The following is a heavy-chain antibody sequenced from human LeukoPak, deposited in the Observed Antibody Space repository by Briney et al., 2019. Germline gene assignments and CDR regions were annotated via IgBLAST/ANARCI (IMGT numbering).Heavy chain of an antibody. CDR3: ARGYYDILTGYHYYFDY. CDR1: GGSISSYY. V-gene: IGHV4-4*07. Sequence: SETLSLTCTVSGGSISSYYWSWIRQPAGKGLEWIGRIYTSGSTNYNPSLKSRDTMSVDTSKNQFSLKLSSVTAADTAVYYCARGYYDILTGYHYYFDYWGQGTLVTVSS. CDR2: IYTSGST. D-gene: IGHD3-9*01. J-gene: IGHJ4*02.